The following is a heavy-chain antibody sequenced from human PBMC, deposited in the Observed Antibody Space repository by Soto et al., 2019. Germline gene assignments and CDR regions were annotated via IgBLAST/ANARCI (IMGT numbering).Heavy chain of an antibody. CDR1: GFTFSSYA. D-gene: IGHD3-3*01. Sequence: QVQLVESGGGVVQPGRSLRLSCAASGFTFSSYAMHWVRQAPGKGLEWVAVISYDGSNKYYADSVKGRFTISRDNSKNTLYMQMNSRRAEDTAVYYCARVGYDFWSGLTQNYYYGMDVWGQGTTVTVSS. CDR2: ISYDGSNK. J-gene: IGHJ6*02. V-gene: IGHV3-30-3*01. CDR3: ARVGYDFWSGLTQNYYYGMDV.